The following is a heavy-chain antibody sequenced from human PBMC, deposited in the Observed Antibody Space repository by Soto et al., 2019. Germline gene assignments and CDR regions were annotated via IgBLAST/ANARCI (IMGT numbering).Heavy chain of an antibody. CDR3: ARGRGSSWYRYYFDY. V-gene: IGHV4-34*01. CDR2: INHSGST. CDR1: GGSFSGYY. D-gene: IGHD6-13*01. Sequence: SETLSLTCAVYGGSFSGYYWSWIRQPPGKGLEWIGEINHSGSTNYNPSLKSRVTISVDTSKNQFSLKLSSVTAADTAVYYGARGRGSSWYRYYFDYWGQGTLVTVSS. J-gene: IGHJ4*02.